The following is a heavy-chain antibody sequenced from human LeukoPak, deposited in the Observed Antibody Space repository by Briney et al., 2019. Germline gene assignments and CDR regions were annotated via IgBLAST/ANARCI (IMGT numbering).Heavy chain of an antibody. D-gene: IGHD3-3*01. CDR1: GYTFTSYG. Sequence: GASVTVSCKASGYTFTSYGISWVRQAPGQGLEWMGWISAYNGNTNYAQKLQGRVTMTTDTSTSTAYMELRSLRSDDTAVYYCARDTPPADFWSGYYTSYYYYMDVWGKGTTVTVSS. CDR2: ISAYNGNT. CDR3: ARDTPPADFWSGYYTSYYYYMDV. J-gene: IGHJ6*03. V-gene: IGHV1-18*01.